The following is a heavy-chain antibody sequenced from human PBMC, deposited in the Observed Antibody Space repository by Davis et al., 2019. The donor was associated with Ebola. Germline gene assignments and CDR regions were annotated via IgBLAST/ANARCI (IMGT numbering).Heavy chain of an antibody. D-gene: IGHD2-2*01. CDR1: GGSISSYY. J-gene: IGHJ5*02. CDR3: ARRGGDIVVVTAAS. Sequence: SETLSLTCTVSGGSISSYYWSWIRQPPGKGLEWIGYIYYSGSTNYNPSLKSRVTISVDTSKNQFSLKLSSVTAADTAVYYCARRGGDIVVVTAASWGQGTLVTVSS. CDR2: IYYSGST. V-gene: IGHV4-59*12.